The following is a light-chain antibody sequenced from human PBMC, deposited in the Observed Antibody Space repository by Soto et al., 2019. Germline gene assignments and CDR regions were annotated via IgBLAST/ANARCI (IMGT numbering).Light chain of an antibody. Sequence: DIQMTQSPSSLSASVGDRVTITCRASQSISSCLNWYQQKPGKAPKLLIYAASSLQSGVPSRFSGSGSGTDFTLTISRLQPEDFATYYCQQSYRTPSVTFGQGTRLEIK. J-gene: IGKJ5*01. CDR2: AAS. CDR1: QSISSC. V-gene: IGKV1-39*01. CDR3: QQSYRTPSVT.